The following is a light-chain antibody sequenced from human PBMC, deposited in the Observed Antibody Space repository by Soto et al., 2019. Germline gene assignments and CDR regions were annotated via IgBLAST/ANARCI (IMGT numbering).Light chain of an antibody. V-gene: IGLV1-40*01. Sequence: QSVLTQLPSVSGAPGQRVTISCAGSSSNIGAGYDVYWYQHLPRTAPKLLIYGNNNRPSGVPDRFSGSKSGTSASLAITGLQAEDEALYYCQSYDTSLTAPYVFGTGTKLTVL. CDR2: GNN. CDR3: QSYDTSLTAPYV. CDR1: SSNIGAGYD. J-gene: IGLJ1*01.